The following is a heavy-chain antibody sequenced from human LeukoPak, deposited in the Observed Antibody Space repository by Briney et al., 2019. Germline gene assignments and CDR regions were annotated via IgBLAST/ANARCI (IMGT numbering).Heavy chain of an antibody. CDR2: INSDGSST. CDR3: ARPMHIVVPYMDV. Sequence: GGSLRLSCAASGFTFSSYWMHWVRQAPGKGLVWVSRINSDGSSTSYADSVKGRFTISRDNAKNTLYLQMNSLSAEDTAVYYCARPMHIVVPYMDVWGKGTTVTVSS. D-gene: IGHD2-21*01. CDR1: GFTFSSYW. V-gene: IGHV3-74*01. J-gene: IGHJ6*03.